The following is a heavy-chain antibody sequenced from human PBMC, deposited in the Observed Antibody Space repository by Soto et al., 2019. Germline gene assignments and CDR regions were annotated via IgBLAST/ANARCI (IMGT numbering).Heavy chain of an antibody. CDR3: ARDPDLYYDSSGYYYDY. CDR1: GFSFTTYG. CDR2: IWFDGSNT. D-gene: IGHD3-22*01. V-gene: IGHV3-33*01. J-gene: IGHJ4*02. Sequence: PAESLRLSCTASGFSFTTYGMHWVRQAPGKGLEWVAVIWFDGSNTYYADSVKGRFTISRDNSKNTLYLQMNSLRAEDTAVYYCARDPDLYYDSSGYYYDYWGQGT.